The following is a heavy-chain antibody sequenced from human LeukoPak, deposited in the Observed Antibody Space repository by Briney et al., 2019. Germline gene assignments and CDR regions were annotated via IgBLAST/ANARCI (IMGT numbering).Heavy chain of an antibody. CDR1: GGSIYSSSYY. Sequence: ETLSLTCTVSGGSIYSSSYYWGWIRQSPGKGLEWVSYISGSSSTIYYADSVKDRFTISRDNAKNSLYLQMNSLEDEDTAVYYCARGLYGSGRQAYDSWGQGTLVTVSS. J-gene: IGHJ4*02. CDR3: ARGLYGSGRQAYDS. V-gene: IGHV3-48*02. CDR2: ISGSSSTI. D-gene: IGHD3-10*01.